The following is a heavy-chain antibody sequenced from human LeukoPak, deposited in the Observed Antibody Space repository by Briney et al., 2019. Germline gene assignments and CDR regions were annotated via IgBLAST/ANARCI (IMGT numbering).Heavy chain of an antibody. J-gene: IGHJ4*02. CDR2: ISSSASTI. D-gene: IGHD3-16*01. CDR1: GFTFSDYY. V-gene: IGHV3-11*01. CDR3: ARDPPGGYLDY. Sequence: GGSLRLSCAASGFTFSDYYMNWIRQAPGKGLEWVSYISSSASTIYYADSVKGRFTISRDNAKNSLYLQMNSLTAADTDVYYCARDPPGGYLDYWGQGTLVTVSS.